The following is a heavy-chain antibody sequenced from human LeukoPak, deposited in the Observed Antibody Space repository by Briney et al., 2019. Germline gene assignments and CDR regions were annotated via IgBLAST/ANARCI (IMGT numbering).Heavy chain of an antibody. V-gene: IGHV1-46*01. Sequence: ASVKVSCKASGYTFTSYYMHWVRQAPGQGLEWMGIINPSGGSTSYAQKFQGRVTMTRDTSTSTVYMELSSLRSEDTAVYYCAREGSIAARPLARYFDYWGQGTLVTVSS. J-gene: IGHJ4*02. D-gene: IGHD6-6*01. CDR1: GYTFTSYY. CDR2: INPSGGST. CDR3: AREGSIAARPLARYFDY.